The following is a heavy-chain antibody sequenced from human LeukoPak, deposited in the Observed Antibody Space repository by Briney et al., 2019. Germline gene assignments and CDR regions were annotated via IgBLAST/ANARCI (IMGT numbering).Heavy chain of an antibody. CDR2: INPSGGST. D-gene: IGHD5-18*01. J-gene: IGHJ4*02. V-gene: IGHV1-46*01. CDR3: ARDDSYGYSSGGFDY. CDR1: GYTFTSYY. Sequence: GASVKVSCKASGYTFTSYYMHWVRQAPGQGLEWMGIINPSGGSTSYAQKFQGRVTMTRDTSTSTVYMELSSLRSEDTAVYYCARDDSYGYSSGGFDYWGQGTLVTVSS.